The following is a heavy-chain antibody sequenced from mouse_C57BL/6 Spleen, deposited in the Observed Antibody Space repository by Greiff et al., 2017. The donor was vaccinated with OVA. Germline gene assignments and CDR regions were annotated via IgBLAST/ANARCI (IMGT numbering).Heavy chain of an antibody. Sequence: VQLQESGAELARPGASVKMSCKASGYTFTSYTMHWVKQRPGQGLEWIGYINPSSGYTKYNQKFKDKATLTADKSSSTAYMQLSSLTSEDSAVYYCARLTTYYFDYWGQGTTLTVSS. V-gene: IGHV1-4*01. D-gene: IGHD2-12*01. J-gene: IGHJ2*01. CDR3: ARLTTYYFDY. CDR2: INPSSGYT. CDR1: GYTFTSYT.